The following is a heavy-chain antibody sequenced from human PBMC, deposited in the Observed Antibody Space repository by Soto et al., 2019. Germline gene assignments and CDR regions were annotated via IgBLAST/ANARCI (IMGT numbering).Heavy chain of an antibody. D-gene: IGHD6-19*01. CDR1: GYTFSNYG. V-gene: IGHV1-18*01. J-gene: IGHJ6*02. CDR3: SRFIMVGGWFDPNYYHGMDV. CDR2: ISGYNGNT. Sequence: QVQLVQSGAEVKKTGASVTVSCKTSGYTFSNYGINWVRQAPGQGLEWMGWISGYNGNTNYAQTVQGRVTMTTDTDTCTVYMELRSLKSDDTAISYCSRFIMVGGWFDPNYYHGMDVWGHGTTVTVSS.